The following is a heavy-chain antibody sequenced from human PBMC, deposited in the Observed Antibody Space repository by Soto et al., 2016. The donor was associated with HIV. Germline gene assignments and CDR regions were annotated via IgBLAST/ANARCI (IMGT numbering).Heavy chain of an antibody. D-gene: IGHD2-15*01. Sequence: EVQLVESGGGLVEPGRSLRLSCEASGFSLNNAWMNWVRQAPGKGLEWVGRIKSKTDGGTTIYAAPVKDRFIISRDDSKNTLHLQMNSLKTEDTAVYFCTTGLQYWGQGTLVIVSS. J-gene: IGHJ4*02. V-gene: IGHV3-15*01. CDR2: IKSKTDGGTT. CDR3: TTGLQY. CDR1: GFSLNNAW.